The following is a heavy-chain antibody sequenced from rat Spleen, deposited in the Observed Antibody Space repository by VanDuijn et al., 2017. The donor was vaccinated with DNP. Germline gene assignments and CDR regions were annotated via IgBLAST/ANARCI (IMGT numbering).Heavy chain of an antibody. CDR1: GFTFSNYG. CDR3: ARWFNSGYYFDY. D-gene: IGHD4-3*01. V-gene: IGHV5S13*01. J-gene: IGHJ2*01. CDR2: ISTGGGNT. Sequence: EVQLVESGGGLVQPGRSLKLSCAASGFTFSNYGMAWVRQPPTKGLEWVASISTGGGNTYYRDSVKGRFTISRDNAKTTLYLQMNSLRSEDMATYYCARWFNSGYYFDYWGQGVMVTVSS.